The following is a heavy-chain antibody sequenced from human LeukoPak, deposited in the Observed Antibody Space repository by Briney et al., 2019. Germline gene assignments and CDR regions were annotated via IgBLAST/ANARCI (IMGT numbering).Heavy chain of an antibody. Sequence: GGSLRLSCAAYQLTFSSYCMTWVRHGPGKGLEWVATINKDGTEKYYVDSVKGRFTISRDNAKNSLYLQMNSLRAEDTAVYYCARAYGWELLSYYYYMDVWGKGTTVTVSS. CDR3: ARAYGWELLSYYYYMDV. V-gene: IGHV3-7*01. J-gene: IGHJ6*03. CDR1: QLTFSSYC. CDR2: INKDGTEK. D-gene: IGHD1-26*01.